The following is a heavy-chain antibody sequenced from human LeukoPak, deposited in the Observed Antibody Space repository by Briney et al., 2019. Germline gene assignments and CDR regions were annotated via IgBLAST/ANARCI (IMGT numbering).Heavy chain of an antibody. D-gene: IGHD5-18*01. CDR1: GYTFTSYD. V-gene: IGHV1-8*01. CDR3: ARRCGYHPIQLWLPGYYYYMDV. Sequence: GASVKVSCKASGYTFTSYDINWVRQATGQGLEWMGWMNPNSGNTGYAQKFQGRVTMTRNTSISTAYMELSSLRSEDTAVYYCARRCGYHPIQLWLPGYYYYMDVWGKGTTVTISS. J-gene: IGHJ6*03. CDR2: MNPNSGNT.